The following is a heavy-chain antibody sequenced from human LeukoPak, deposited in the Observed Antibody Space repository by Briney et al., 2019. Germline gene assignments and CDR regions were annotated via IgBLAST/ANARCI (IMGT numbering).Heavy chain of an antibody. D-gene: IGHD4-11*01. Sequence: GGSLRLSCAASGFTFSDTWMHWVRQVPGEGLVWVSRIRSDGSDTRYAESVKGRFTISRDNAKSSLSLQMNSLRAEDTAVYYCARGHSNYGDYFDSWGQGTLVTVSS. CDR1: GFTFSDTW. J-gene: IGHJ4*02. CDR2: IRSDGSDT. V-gene: IGHV3-74*01. CDR3: ARGHSNYGDYFDS.